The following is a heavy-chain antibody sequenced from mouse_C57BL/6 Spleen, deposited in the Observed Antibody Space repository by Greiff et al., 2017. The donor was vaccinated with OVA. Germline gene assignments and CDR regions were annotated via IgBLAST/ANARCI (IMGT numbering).Heavy chain of an antibody. Sequence: VQLQQPGAELVKPGASVKLSCKASGYTFTSYWMQWVKQRPGQGLEWIGEIDPSDSYTNYNQKFKGKATLTVDTSSSTAYMQLSSLTSEDSAVYYCARGDYYGTFDVWGTGTTVTVSS. D-gene: IGHD1-1*01. J-gene: IGHJ1*03. CDR3: ARGDYYGTFDV. V-gene: IGHV1-50*01. CDR1: GYTFTSYW. CDR2: IDPSDSYT.